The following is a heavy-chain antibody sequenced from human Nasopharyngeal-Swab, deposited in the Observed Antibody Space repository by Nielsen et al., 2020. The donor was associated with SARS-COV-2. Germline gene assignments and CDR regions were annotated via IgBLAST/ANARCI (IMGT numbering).Heavy chain of an antibody. CDR3: TTDFYFDY. Sequence: GGSLRLSFQSSGFIFSAPAIPWFPQASGKGLDWVALIGDKDHNYATTYGAAVQGRFTISRDDSKNTAFLQMDSLKTEDTALYYCTTDFYFDYWGQGTLVTVSS. V-gene: IGHV3-73*01. CDR1: GFIFSAPA. J-gene: IGHJ4*02. CDR2: IGDKDHNYAT.